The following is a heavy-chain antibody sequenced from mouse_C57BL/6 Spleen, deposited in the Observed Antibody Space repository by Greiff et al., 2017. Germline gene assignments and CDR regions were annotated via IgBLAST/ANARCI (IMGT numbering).Heavy chain of an antibody. D-gene: IGHD1-1*01. CDR1: GYTFTSYG. CDR2: IYPRSGNT. CDR3: ARYYGSSWAWFAY. V-gene: IGHV1-81*01. Sequence: QVQLQQSGAELARPGASVKLSCKASGYTFTSYGISWVKQRTGQGLEWIGEIYPRSGNTYYNEKFKGKATLTADKSSSTAYMELRSLTSEDSAVXFCARYYGSSWAWFAYWGQGTLVTVSA. J-gene: IGHJ3*01.